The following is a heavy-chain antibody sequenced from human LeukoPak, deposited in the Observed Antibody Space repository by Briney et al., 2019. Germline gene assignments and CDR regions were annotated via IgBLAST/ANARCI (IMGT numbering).Heavy chain of an antibody. CDR1: GFTFSRYW. CDR3: ARVAAWDSSGYLFDY. J-gene: IGHJ4*02. CDR2: INSDGSST. Sequence: GGSLRLSCAASGFTFSRYWMHWVRQAPGKGLVWVSSINSDGSSTRYADSVKGRFTISRENAKNTLFLQMNSLRAEDTAVYYCARVAAWDSSGYLFDYWGQGTLVTVSS. V-gene: IGHV3-74*01. D-gene: IGHD3-22*01.